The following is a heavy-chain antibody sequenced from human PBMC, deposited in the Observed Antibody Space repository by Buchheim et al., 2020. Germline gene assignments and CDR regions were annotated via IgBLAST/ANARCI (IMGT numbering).Heavy chain of an antibody. CDR1: GGTFSSYA. D-gene: IGHD6-13*01. CDR2: IIPILGIA. Sequence: QVQLVQSGAEVKKPGSSVKVSCKASGGTFSSYAISWVRQAPGQGLEWMGRIIPILGIANYAQKFQGRVTITEDKSTSTAYMELSSLRSEDTAVYYCARDVAAAGTFYYYGMDVWGQGTT. V-gene: IGHV1-69*04. J-gene: IGHJ6*02. CDR3: ARDVAAAGTFYYYGMDV.